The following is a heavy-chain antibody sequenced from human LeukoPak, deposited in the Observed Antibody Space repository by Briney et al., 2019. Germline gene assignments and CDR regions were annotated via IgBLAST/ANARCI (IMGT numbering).Heavy chain of an antibody. J-gene: IGHJ6*02. D-gene: IGHD6-19*01. Sequence: ASVKVSCKASGFNFNTYGISWVRQAPGQGLEWMGWVTAYNGDADYAQKFQGRVTMTRDRLMTTAYMELRSLTSDDTAVYYCARLEEEWLAPYVMDVWGQGTTVTVSS. V-gene: IGHV1-18*01. CDR2: VTAYNGDA. CDR3: ARLEEEWLAPYVMDV. CDR1: GFNFNTYG.